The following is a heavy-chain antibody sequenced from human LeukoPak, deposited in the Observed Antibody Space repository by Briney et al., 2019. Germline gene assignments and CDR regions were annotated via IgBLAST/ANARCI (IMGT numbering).Heavy chain of an antibody. CDR3: ARDMRHGYGFDF. J-gene: IGHJ4*02. CDR1: GVALKTGGYY. CDR2: ISYSGST. D-gene: IGHD5-18*01. V-gene: IGHV4-31*03. Sequence: SQTLTLTCTVSGVALKTGGYYWNWIRQHSGKGLEWIGCISYSGSTYFSPSLKSRITISIDTSKNRFSLQMSSVTAADTAVYYCARDMRHGYGFDFWGQASKLSVSS.